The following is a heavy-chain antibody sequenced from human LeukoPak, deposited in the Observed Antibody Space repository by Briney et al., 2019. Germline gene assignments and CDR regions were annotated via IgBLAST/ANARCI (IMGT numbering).Heavy chain of an antibody. V-gene: IGHV3-48*01. J-gene: IGHJ4*02. D-gene: IGHD3-9*01. CDR3: ARDRQRYLDDFDY. CDR1: GFTFSSYS. CDR2: ISSSSSTI. Sequence: GGSLRLSCAASGFTFSSYSMNWVRQAPGKGLEWVSYISSSSSTIYYADSVKGRFTISRDSAKNSLYLQMNSLRAEDTAVYYCARDRQRYLDDFDYWGQGTLVTVSS.